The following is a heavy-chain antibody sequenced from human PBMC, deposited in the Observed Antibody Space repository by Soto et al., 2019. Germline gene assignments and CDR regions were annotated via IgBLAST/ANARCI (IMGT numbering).Heavy chain of an antibody. J-gene: IGHJ4*02. CDR3: ARDGGSSYGSFDY. D-gene: IGHD5-18*01. Sequence: EGSLRLSCAPSGVAFSSYWMHWVSQAPGKGLVWVSRINSDGSSTSYADSVKGRFTISRDNAKNTLYLQMNSMRAEDTAVYYCARDGGSSYGSFDYLGQGTLATASS. V-gene: IGHV3-74*01. CDR2: INSDGSST. CDR1: GVAFSSYW.